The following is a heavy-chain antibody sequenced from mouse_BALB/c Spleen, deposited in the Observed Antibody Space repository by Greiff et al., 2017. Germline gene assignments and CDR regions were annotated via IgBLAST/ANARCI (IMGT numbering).Heavy chain of an antibody. V-gene: IGHV5-6*03. J-gene: IGHJ4*01. Sequence: EVKLVESGGGLVQPGGSRKLSCAASGFTFSSFGMHWVRQTPDKRLEWVATISSGGSYTYYPDSVKGRFTISRDNAKNTLYLQMSSLKSEDTAMYYCARHGVTTDYYAMDYWGQGTSVTVSS. CDR2: ISSGGSYT. CDR3: ARHGVTTDYYAMDY. D-gene: IGHD2-3*01. CDR1: GFTFSSFG.